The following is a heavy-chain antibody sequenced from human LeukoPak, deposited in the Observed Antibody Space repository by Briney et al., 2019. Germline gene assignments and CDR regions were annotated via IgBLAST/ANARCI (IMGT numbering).Heavy chain of an antibody. V-gene: IGHV3-53*01. CDR2: VYYDGNT. J-gene: IGHJ1*01. CDR1: EFTVSTNY. Sequence: GGSLRLSCAASEFTVSTNYMNWVRQAPGKGLEWVSVVYYDGNTYYADSVKGRFTISRDSSKNTPYLQMNSLRAEDTAVYYCASPGYCSGSSCYSGYFQHWGQGTLVTVSS. D-gene: IGHD2-15*01. CDR3: ASPGYCSGSSCYSGYFQH.